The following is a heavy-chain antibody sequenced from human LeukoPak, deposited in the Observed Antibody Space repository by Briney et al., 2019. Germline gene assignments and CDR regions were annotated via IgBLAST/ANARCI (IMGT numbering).Heavy chain of an antibody. CDR3: ARTTSFDY. D-gene: IGHD1-1*01. J-gene: IGHJ4*02. Sequence: GGSLRLSRAASGFTFTSFEMDWVRPAPGEGLEWVSYITISGSTIYYADSVKGRFTISRDNAKNSLYLQMNSLRAEDTAVYYCARTTSFDYWGQGTLVTVSS. V-gene: IGHV3-48*03. CDR1: GFTFTSFE. CDR2: ITISGSTI.